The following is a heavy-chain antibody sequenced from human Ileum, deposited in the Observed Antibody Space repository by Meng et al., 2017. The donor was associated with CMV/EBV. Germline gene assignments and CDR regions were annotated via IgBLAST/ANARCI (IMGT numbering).Heavy chain of an antibody. D-gene: IGHD3-10*01. J-gene: IGHJ6*02. Sequence: SETLSLTCTVSGGSISSYYWSWIRQPPGKGLEWIGYIYYSGSTNYNPSLKSRVTISVDTSKSQFSLKLSSVTAADTAVYYCARAKTGRMVRGAHYYYGMDVWGQGTTVTVSS. CDR1: GGSISSYY. V-gene: IGHV4-59*01. CDR2: IYYSGST. CDR3: ARAKTGRMVRGAHYYYGMDV.